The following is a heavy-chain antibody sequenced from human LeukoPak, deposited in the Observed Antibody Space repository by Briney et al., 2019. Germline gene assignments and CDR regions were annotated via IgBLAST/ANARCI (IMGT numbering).Heavy chain of an antibody. CDR3: ASGSGFLFDH. D-gene: IGHD6-19*01. Sequence: GGSLRLSCAVSGFTFSSLWMTWVRKAPGKGLEWVANIKQDGSEIYYVDSVKGRFTISRDNAKNSLYLQMNSLRAEDTAVYYCASGSGFLFDHWGQGALVTVSS. V-gene: IGHV3-7*01. J-gene: IGHJ4*02. CDR2: IKQDGSEI. CDR1: GFTFSSLW.